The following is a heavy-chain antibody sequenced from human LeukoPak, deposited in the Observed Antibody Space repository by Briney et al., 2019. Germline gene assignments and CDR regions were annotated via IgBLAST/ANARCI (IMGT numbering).Heavy chain of an antibody. Sequence: EASVKVSCKASGGTFSSYAISWVRQAPGQGLEWMGIINPSGGSTSYAQKFQGRVTMTRDTSTSTVYMELSSLRSDDTAVYYCARDRGSDDFWSGYYNTEFDSWGQGTLVTVSS. CDR3: ARDRGSDDFWSGYYNTEFDS. V-gene: IGHV1-46*01. CDR1: GGTFSSYA. D-gene: IGHD3-3*01. J-gene: IGHJ4*02. CDR2: INPSGGST.